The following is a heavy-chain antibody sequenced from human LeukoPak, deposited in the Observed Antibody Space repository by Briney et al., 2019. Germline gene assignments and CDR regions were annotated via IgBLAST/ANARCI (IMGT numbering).Heavy chain of an antibody. Sequence: QSGGSLRLSCAASGFTFSSYAMHWVRQAPGKGLEWVAVISYDGSNKYYADSVKGRFTISRDNSKNTLYLQMNSLRAEDTAAYYCARAIVVVPAAAYYYYGMDVWGQGTTVTVSS. J-gene: IGHJ6*02. CDR2: ISYDGSNK. D-gene: IGHD2-2*01. CDR1: GFTFSSYA. V-gene: IGHV3-30*04. CDR3: ARAIVVVPAAAYYYYGMDV.